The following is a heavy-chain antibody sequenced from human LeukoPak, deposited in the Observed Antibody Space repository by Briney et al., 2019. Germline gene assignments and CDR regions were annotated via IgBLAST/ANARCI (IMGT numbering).Heavy chain of an antibody. J-gene: IGHJ4*02. CDR2: IYYSGST. CDR3: ARSDYRAHFDY. CDR1: GGSISSYY. Sequence: PSETLSLTCTVSGGSISSYYWSWIRQPPGKGLEWIGYIYYSGSTNYNPSLKSRVTISVDTSKNQFSLKLSSVTAADTAVYYCARSDYRAHFDYWGQGTLVTVSS. D-gene: IGHD4-11*01. V-gene: IGHV4-59*08.